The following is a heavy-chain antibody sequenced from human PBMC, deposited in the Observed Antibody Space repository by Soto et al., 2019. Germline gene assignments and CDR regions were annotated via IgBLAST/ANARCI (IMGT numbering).Heavy chain of an antibody. Sequence: GGSLRLSCAASGFTFSNYAMSWVRQAPGKGLEWVSAISGSGGSTYYADSVKGRFTISRDNSKNTLYLQMNSLRAEDTAVYYCASPAGNPAPPKHGYYYYYGMDVWGQGTTVTVSS. D-gene: IGHD4-4*01. CDR1: GFTFSNYA. V-gene: IGHV3-23*01. J-gene: IGHJ6*02. CDR3: ASPAGNPAPPKHGYYYYYGMDV. CDR2: ISGSGGST.